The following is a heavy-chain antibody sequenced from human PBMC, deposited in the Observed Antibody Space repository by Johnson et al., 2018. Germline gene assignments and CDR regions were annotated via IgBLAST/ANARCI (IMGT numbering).Heavy chain of an antibody. V-gene: IGHV3-13*01. CDR1: GFTFSDSD. D-gene: IGHD3-16*02. J-gene: IGHJ6*02. CDR3: ARDLIVSV. CDR2: IGTAGDT. Sequence: VQLVESGGGSVQPGGSLRLSCAASGFTFSDSDMPWVRHATGKGLEWVSGIGTAGDTYYPGSVKGRFTISRENAKNSLYLQRNSLRAGDPAVYYWARDLIVSVWGQGTTVTVSS.